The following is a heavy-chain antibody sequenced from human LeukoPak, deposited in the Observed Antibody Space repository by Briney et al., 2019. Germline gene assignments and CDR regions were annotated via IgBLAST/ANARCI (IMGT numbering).Heavy chain of an antibody. V-gene: IGHV3-30-3*01. J-gene: IGHJ2*01. D-gene: IGHD4-17*01. Sequence: GRSLRLSCAASGFTFSSYAMHWVRQAPGKGLEWVAVISYDGSNKYYADSVKGRFTISRDNSKNTLYLQMNSLRAEDTAVYYCARDPEPNDYGDSSYWYFDLWGRGTLVTVSS. CDR3: ARDPEPNDYGDSSYWYFDL. CDR1: GFTFSSYA. CDR2: ISYDGSNK.